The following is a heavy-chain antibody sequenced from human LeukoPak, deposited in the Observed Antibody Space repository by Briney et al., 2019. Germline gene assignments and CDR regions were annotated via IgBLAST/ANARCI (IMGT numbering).Heavy chain of an antibody. CDR2: ISDGGDST. CDR1: RFTFSNSA. CDR3: AKGCDTRCYRFTH. Sequence: GGSLRLSCAASRFTFSNSAMSWVSQAPGKGLEWVSSISDGGDSTYYADSVKGRFTISRDNSKNTLYLQMNSLSAEDTAVYYCAKGCDTRCYRFTHWGQGTLVTVSS. D-gene: IGHD2-2*02. J-gene: IGHJ4*02. V-gene: IGHV3-23*01.